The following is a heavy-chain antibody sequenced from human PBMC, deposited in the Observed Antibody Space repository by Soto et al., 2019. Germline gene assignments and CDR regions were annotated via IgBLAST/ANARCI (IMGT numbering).Heavy chain of an antibody. CDR3: ARRGYGSRWPNVYMDV. J-gene: IGHJ6*03. CDR1: GFTFRKYE. CDR2: ISNNGAHT. D-gene: IGHD6-13*01. Sequence: LSLSCAASGFTFRKYEMHWVRQAPGKGLEYVSGISNNGAHTDYAKSVKGRFTISRDNSENTLYLQMGSLRAEDMALYYCARRGYGSRWPNVYMDVWGKGTTVTVSS. V-gene: IGHV3-64*01.